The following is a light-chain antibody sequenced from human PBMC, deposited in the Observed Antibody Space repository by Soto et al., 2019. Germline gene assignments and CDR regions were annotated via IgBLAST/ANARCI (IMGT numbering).Light chain of an antibody. CDR1: QSISSN. Sequence: EIVMTQSPATLSVSPGERATLSCRASQSISSNLAWYQQKPGQAPRLLIYGASTRATGIPARFSGSGSETEFTLTISSLQSEDFAVYYCQQYNNWPPAYTFGQGTKVEIK. V-gene: IGKV3-15*01. CDR2: GAS. J-gene: IGKJ2*01. CDR3: QQYNNWPPAYT.